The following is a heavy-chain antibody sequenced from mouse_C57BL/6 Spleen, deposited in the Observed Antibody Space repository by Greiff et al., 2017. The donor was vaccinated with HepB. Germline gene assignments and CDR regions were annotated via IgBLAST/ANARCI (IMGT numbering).Heavy chain of an antibody. CDR3: AREGYDGYPLDY. CDR1: GFTFSSYA. J-gene: IGHJ2*01. Sequence: EVKVVESGGGLVKPGGSLKLSCAASGFTFSSYAMSWVRQTPEKRLEWVATISDGGSYTYYPDNVKGRFTISRDNAKNNLYLQMSHLKSEDTAMYYCAREGYDGYPLDYWGQGTTLTVSS. CDR2: ISDGGSYT. V-gene: IGHV5-4*01. D-gene: IGHD2-3*01.